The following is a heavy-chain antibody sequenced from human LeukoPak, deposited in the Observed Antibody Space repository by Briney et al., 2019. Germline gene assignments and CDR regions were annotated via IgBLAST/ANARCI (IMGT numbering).Heavy chain of an antibody. J-gene: IGHJ4*02. CDR1: GGSISSGSYY. D-gene: IGHD1-26*01. CDR2: IYTSGST. Sequence: TSETLSLTCTVSGGSISSGSYYWSWIRQPAGKGLEWIGRIYTSGSTNYNPSLKSRVTISVDKSKNQFSLKLNSMTVADTAIYYCASLVLSHTGRSYFIDYWGQGTLVTVSS. CDR3: ASLVLSHTGRSYFIDY. V-gene: IGHV4-61*02.